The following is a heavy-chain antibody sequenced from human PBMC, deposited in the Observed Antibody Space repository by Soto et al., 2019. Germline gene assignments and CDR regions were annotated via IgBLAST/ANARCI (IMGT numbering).Heavy chain of an antibody. Sequence: ASVKVSCKASGYTFTGYYMHWVRQAPGQGLEWMGWINPNSGGTNYAQKLQGRVTMTTDTSTSTAYMELRSLRSDDTAVYYCARVGKYYDFWSGYQEGMDVWGQGTTVTVSS. V-gene: IGHV1-2*02. D-gene: IGHD3-3*01. CDR1: GYTFTGYY. CDR2: INPNSGGT. CDR3: ARVGKYYDFWSGYQEGMDV. J-gene: IGHJ6*02.